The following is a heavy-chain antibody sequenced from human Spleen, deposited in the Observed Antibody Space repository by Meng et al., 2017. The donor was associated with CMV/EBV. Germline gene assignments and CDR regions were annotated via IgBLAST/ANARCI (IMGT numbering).Heavy chain of an antibody. CDR2: ISSGGSTI. J-gene: IGHJ6*02. Sequence: GESLKISCAASGFTFSDYYMIWIRQAPGKGLEWVSYISSGGSTIYYADSVKGRFTISRDNSKNTPYLQMNSLRAEDTAVYYCARGAYYGMDVWGQGTTVTVSS. CDR1: GFTFSDYY. CDR3: ARGAYYGMDV. V-gene: IGHV3-11*01.